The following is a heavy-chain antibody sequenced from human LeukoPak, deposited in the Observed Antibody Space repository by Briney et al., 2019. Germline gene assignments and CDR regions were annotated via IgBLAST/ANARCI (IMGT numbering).Heavy chain of an antibody. J-gene: IGHJ4*02. V-gene: IGHV1-8*02. Sequence: ASVRVSCKTSGYTFSTYDINWLRQAAGQGLEWMGWMNPNSANTGFAQKFQGRAAITRHTPTATAYLELSGLTSEDTAVYYCARAIRYQLLSDYWGQGTLVTVSS. CDR3: ARAIRYQLLSDY. D-gene: IGHD2-2*01. CDR1: GYTFSTYD. CDR2: MNPNSANT.